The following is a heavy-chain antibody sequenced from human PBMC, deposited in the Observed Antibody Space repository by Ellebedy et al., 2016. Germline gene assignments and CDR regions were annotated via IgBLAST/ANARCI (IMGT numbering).Heavy chain of an antibody. CDR3: AKDRTSTWHSWVDQ. D-gene: IGHD6-13*01. V-gene: IGHV3-23*01. Sequence: GESLKISXAASGFTFRNNAMSWVRQAPGKGLEWVSAISGSGGSGSGGRTYYADSVKGRFTISRDNSEDTLFLQMNSLRDEDTAVYYCAKDRTSTWHSWVDQWGQGTLVTVSS. CDR2: ISGSGGSGSGGRT. CDR1: GFTFRNNA. J-gene: IGHJ4*02.